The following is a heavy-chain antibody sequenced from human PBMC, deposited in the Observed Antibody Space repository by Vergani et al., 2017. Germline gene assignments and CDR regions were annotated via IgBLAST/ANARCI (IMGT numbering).Heavy chain of an antibody. CDR1: GFTFSDYY. CDR3: ARDPLIVYGSGSYDY. Sequence: QVQLVESGGGLVKPGGSLRLSCAASGFTFSDYYMNWVRQAPGKGLEWVSSISSSSSYIYYADSVKGRFTISRDNAKNSLYLQMNSLRAEDTAVYYCARDPLIVYGSGSYDYWGQGTLVTVSS. D-gene: IGHD3-10*01. V-gene: IGHV3-11*06. J-gene: IGHJ4*02. CDR2: ISSSSSYI.